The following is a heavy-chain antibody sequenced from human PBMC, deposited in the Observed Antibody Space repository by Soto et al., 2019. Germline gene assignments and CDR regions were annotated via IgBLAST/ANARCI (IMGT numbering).Heavy chain of an antibody. CDR1: GGSISSSNW. Sequence: PSETLSLTCADSGGSISSSNWWSWVRQPPGKGLEWIGEIYHSGSTSYNPSLKSRVTISVDKSKNQFSLKLSSVTAADTAVYYCARRVLWFGELYYFDYWGQGTLVTVS. CDR2: IYHSGST. D-gene: IGHD3-10*01. V-gene: IGHV4-4*02. J-gene: IGHJ4*02. CDR3: ARRVLWFGELYYFDY.